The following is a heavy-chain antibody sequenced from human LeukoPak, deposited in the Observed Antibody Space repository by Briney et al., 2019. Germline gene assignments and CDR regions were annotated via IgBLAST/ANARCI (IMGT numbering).Heavy chain of an antibody. CDR3: ASMGYSYGLDY. D-gene: IGHD5-18*01. J-gene: IGHJ4*02. Sequence: PSETLSLTCTVSGGSISSYYWSWLRQPPGKGLEWIGYIYYSGSTNYNPSLKSRVTISVDTSKNQFSLKLSSVTAADTAVYYCASMGYSYGLDYWGQGTLVTVSS. CDR2: IYYSGST. CDR1: GGSISSYY. V-gene: IGHV4-59*01.